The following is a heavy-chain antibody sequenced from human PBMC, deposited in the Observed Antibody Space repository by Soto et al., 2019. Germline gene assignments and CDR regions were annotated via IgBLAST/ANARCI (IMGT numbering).Heavy chain of an antibody. CDR2: IDHSGST. V-gene: IGHV4-34*01. CDR1: GGSFSAYY. CDR3: ARTDRAIFYGMDV. Sequence: SETLSLTCAVYGGSFSAYYWSWIRQPPGKGLEWIGEIDHSGSTNYNLSLESRVTISVDTSKNQFSLKVSSVTAADTAVYHCARTDRAIFYGMDVWGQGTTVTVSS. D-gene: IGHD3-22*01. J-gene: IGHJ6*02.